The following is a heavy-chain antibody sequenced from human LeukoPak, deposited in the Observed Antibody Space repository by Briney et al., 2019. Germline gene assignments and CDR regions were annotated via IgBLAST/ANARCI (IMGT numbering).Heavy chain of an antibody. CDR1: GGSISSYY. CDR2: IYYSGST. Sequence: PSETLSLTCTVSGGSISSYYWSWIRQPPGKGLEWIGYIYYSGSTNYNPSLKSRVTISVDTSKNQFSLKLSSVTAADTAVYYCASSATTVGYYYGMDVWGQGTTVTVSS. V-gene: IGHV4-59*01. D-gene: IGHD1-1*01. J-gene: IGHJ6*02. CDR3: ASSATTVGYYYGMDV.